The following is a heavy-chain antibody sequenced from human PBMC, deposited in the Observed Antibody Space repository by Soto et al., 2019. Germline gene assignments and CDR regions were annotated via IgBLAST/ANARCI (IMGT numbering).Heavy chain of an antibody. CDR3: ASGRITMVRGVILPDAFDI. Sequence: QVQLVQSGAEVKKPGSSVKVSCKASGGTFSSYAISWVRQAPGQGLEWMGGIIPIFGTANYAQKFQGRVTITADESTSTAYMGLGSLRSEDTAVYYCASGRITMVRGVILPDAFDIWGQGTMVTVSS. J-gene: IGHJ3*02. CDR1: GGTFSSYA. CDR2: IIPIFGTA. D-gene: IGHD3-10*01. V-gene: IGHV1-69*01.